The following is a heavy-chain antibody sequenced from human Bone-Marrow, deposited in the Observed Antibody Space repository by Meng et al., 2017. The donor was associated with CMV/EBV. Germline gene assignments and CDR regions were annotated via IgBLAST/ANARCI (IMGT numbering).Heavy chain of an antibody. CDR3: ARDIQRFVEWVAPSLRVDAFDI. CDR1: GYTFTSYG. V-gene: IGHV1-18*01. CDR2: ISAYNGNT. D-gene: IGHD3-3*01. J-gene: IGHJ3*02. Sequence: ASVKVSCKASGYTFTSYGISWVRQDPGQGLEWMGWISAYNGNTNYAQKLQGRVTMTTDTSTSTAYMVLRSLRSDDTAVYYCARDIQRFVEWVAPSLRVDAFDIWGQGTMVTVSS.